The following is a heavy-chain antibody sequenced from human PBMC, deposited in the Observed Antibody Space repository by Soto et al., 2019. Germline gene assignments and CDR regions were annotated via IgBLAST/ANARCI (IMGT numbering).Heavy chain of an antibody. CDR2: IYSDGST. J-gene: IGHJ4*02. CDR3: ASRRNPYGAYDY. V-gene: IGHV3-66*01. Sequence: GGSLRLSCAASGFTVSSNFMSWVRQAPGKGLEWVLIIYSDGSTYYADSVKGRFTISRDNSKNTLYFQMNSLRADDTAVYYCASRRNPYGAYDYWGQGTLVTVSS. D-gene: IGHD4-17*01. CDR1: GFTVSSNF.